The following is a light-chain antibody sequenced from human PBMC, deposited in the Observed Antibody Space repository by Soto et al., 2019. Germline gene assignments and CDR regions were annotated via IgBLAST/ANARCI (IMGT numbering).Light chain of an antibody. CDR3: HYGQV. CDR2: GAS. J-gene: IGKJ2*01. V-gene: IGKV3-20*01. CDR1: QSFNSIY. Sequence: EIVLTQSPGTLSLPPGERATLSCRASQSFNSIYLAWYQQKPGQAPRLLIYGASRRATGIPDRFSGSGSGTDFTLTISRLEPEDFAVYHCHYGQVFGQGTKLEIK.